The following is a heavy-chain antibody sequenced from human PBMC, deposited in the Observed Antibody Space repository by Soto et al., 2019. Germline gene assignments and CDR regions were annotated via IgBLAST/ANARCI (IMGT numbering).Heavy chain of an antibody. CDR3: AKSPHDILIGSAFDY. V-gene: IGHV3-9*01. J-gene: IGHJ4*02. CDR2: ISWNSGGI. Sequence: GGSLRLSCAASGFTFDDYAMHWVRQGPGKGLEWVSGISWNSGGIGYADSVKGRFTISRDNAKNSLYLQMDRLRPEDTAFYYCAKSPHDILIGSAFDYWGQGTLVTVSS. D-gene: IGHD3-9*01. CDR1: GFTFDDYA.